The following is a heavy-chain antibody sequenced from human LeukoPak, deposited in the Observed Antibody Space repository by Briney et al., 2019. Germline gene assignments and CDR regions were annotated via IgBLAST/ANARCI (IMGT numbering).Heavy chain of an antibody. CDR3: AKSSSGLYAFDI. CDR1: GFTFNIYT. CDR2: VRFDGSNK. Sequence: PGGSLRLSCAASGFTFNIYTMSWVRQAPGKGLEWVAFVRFDGSNKYYADSVKGRFTISRDNSKNTLYLQVNSLRAEDTAVYYCAKSSSGLYAFDIWGQGTMVTVSS. D-gene: IGHD6-6*01. V-gene: IGHV3-30*02. J-gene: IGHJ3*02.